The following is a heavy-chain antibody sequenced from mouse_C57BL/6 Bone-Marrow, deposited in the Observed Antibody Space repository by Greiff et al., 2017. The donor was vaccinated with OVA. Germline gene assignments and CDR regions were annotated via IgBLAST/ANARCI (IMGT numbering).Heavy chain of an antibody. CDR1: GFTFSSYA. CDR3: TRGYYDYEGFDY. V-gene: IGHV5S21*01. D-gene: IGHD2-4*01. Sequence: EVKLVESGEGLVKPGGSLKLSCAASGFTFSSYAMSWVRQTPEKRLEWVAYISSGGDYIYYADTVKGRFTISRDNARNTLYLQMSNLKSEDTAMYYCTRGYYDYEGFDYWGQGTTLTVSS. J-gene: IGHJ2*01. CDR2: ISSGGDYI.